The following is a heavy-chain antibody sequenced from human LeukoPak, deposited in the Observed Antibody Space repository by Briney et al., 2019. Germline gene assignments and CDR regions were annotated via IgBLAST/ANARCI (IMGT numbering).Heavy chain of an antibody. J-gene: IGHJ4*02. Sequence: GGSLRLSCAASGFTFSDYYMSWIRQAPGKGLEWVSYISSSGSTIYYADPVKGRFTISRDNAKNSLYLQMNSLRAEDTAVYYCARDRPNWNLLDYFDYWGQGTLVTVSS. CDR2: ISSSGSTI. CDR3: ARDRPNWNLLDYFDY. D-gene: IGHD1-20*01. V-gene: IGHV3-11*01. CDR1: GFTFSDYY.